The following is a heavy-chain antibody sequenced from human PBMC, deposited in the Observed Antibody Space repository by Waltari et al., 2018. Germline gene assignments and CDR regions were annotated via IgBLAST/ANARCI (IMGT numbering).Heavy chain of an antibody. Sequence: QVQLQESGPGLVKPSETLSLTCTVSGGSISSHYWSWIRQPPGKGLEWIGCIYYSGSTNHNPSPKSRVTISVDTSKNQFSLKLSSVTAADTAVYYCARDSVGGPFDYWGQGTLVTVSS. D-gene: IGHD2-15*01. V-gene: IGHV4-59*11. CDR2: IYYSGST. J-gene: IGHJ4*02. CDR1: GGSISSHY. CDR3: ARDSVGGPFDY.